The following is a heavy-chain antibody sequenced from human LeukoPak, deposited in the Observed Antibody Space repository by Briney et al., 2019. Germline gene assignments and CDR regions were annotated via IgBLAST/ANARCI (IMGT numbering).Heavy chain of an antibody. CDR2: IYYSGST. V-gene: IGHV4-39*01. J-gene: IGHJ4*02. CDR3: AGIAAAGTVV. Sequence: SETLSLTCTVSGGSISSSSYYWGWIRQPPGKGLEWIGSIYYSGSTYYNPSLKSRVTISVDTSKNQFSLKLGSVTAADTAVYYCAGIAAAGTVVWGQGTLVTVSS. D-gene: IGHD6-13*01. CDR1: GGSISSSSYY.